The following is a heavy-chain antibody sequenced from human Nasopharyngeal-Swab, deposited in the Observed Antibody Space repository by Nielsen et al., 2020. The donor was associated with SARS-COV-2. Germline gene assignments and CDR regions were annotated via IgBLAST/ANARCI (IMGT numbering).Heavy chain of an antibody. D-gene: IGHD1-26*01. Sequence: GRSLRLSCAASGSWFSAHYMDWVRQAPGKGLEWVSSIGGSGDSTFYADSVKGRFTISRDNSKNTLYLQMNSLRAEDTAVYYCAKDRTFGIVGATSIDYWGQGTLVTVSS. CDR1: GSWFSAHY. CDR2: IGGSGDST. CDR3: AKDRTFGIVGATSIDY. J-gene: IGHJ4*02. V-gene: IGHV3-23*01.